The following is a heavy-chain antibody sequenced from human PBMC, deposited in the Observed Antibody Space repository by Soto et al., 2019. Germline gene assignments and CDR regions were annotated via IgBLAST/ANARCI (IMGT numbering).Heavy chain of an antibody. CDR3: GRLEGLATISYYFDY. CDR2: IYYIGNT. D-gene: IGHD3-9*01. Sequence: SETLSLTCTVSSGSISSRSSYWGWIRQTPGKGLEWIGSIYYIGNTYYNPSLKSRVTISVDPSKNQFSLKLMSLSAADTAVYYCGRLEGLATISYYFDYWGQGALVTVSS. V-gene: IGHV4-39*01. J-gene: IGHJ4*02. CDR1: SGSISSRSSY.